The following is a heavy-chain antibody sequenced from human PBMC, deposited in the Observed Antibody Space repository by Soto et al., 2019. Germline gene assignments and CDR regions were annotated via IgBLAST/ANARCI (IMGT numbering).Heavy chain of an antibody. CDR2: LDQSGGT. V-gene: IGHV4-34*01. Sequence: QVQLQQWGAGLLKASETLSLTCAVVGDSLRGQSWNWIRQSPGKGLEWIGELDQSGGTNYNPSLKSRAIISYDTSKNQFSLTLTSVTAADTAVYYCAREDSYGWSGESLDVWSQGTTVTVS. CDR3: AREDSYGWSGESLDV. CDR1: GDSLRGQS. J-gene: IGHJ6*02. D-gene: IGHD6-19*01.